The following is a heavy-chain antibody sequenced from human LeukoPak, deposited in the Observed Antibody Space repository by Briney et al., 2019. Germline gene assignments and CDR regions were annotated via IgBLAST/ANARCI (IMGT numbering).Heavy chain of an antibody. J-gene: IGHJ5*02. D-gene: IGHD1/OR15-1a*01. Sequence: SGPTLVEPTQTLTLTCTFSGFSLSASGEGVGWIRQPPGKALEWLALIYWDDDKRYSPSLKTRLSIIKDTSKNQVVLTMTNMEPVDSGTYYCAHRLLKYRVTTPGAPWFDPWGQGTQVTVSS. V-gene: IGHV2-5*02. CDR1: GFSLSASGEG. CDR3: AHRLLKYRVTTPGAPWFDP. CDR2: IYWDDDK.